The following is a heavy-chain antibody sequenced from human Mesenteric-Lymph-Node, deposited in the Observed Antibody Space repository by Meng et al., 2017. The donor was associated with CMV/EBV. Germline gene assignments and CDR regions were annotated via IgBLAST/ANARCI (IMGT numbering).Heavy chain of an antibody. Sequence: GGSLRLSCAASGFIFSTYGVHWVRQPPGKGLEGVAFIPFDRGNTYYADSVKGRFTISRDNSKNTLYLQMDSLRAEDTAMYYCAKGAAYYDFWSGYLPWGQGTLVTVSS. CDR3: AKGAAYYDFWSGYLP. CDR1: GFIFSTYG. CDR2: IPFDRGNT. V-gene: IGHV3-30*02. D-gene: IGHD3-3*01. J-gene: IGHJ5*02.